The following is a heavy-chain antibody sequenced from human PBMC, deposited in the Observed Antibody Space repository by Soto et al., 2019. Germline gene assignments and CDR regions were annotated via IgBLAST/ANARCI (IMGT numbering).Heavy chain of an antibody. D-gene: IGHD4-17*01. J-gene: IGHJ4*02. V-gene: IGHV4-34*01. CDR2: INHSGST. CDR1: GGSFSGYY. Sequence: SETLSLPCAVYGGSFSGYYWSWIRQPPGKGLEWIGEINHSGSTTYNPSLKSRVTISVDTSKNQFSLKLSSVTAADTAVYYCARYNTVTTPHFDYWGQGTLVTVAS. CDR3: ARYNTVTTPHFDY.